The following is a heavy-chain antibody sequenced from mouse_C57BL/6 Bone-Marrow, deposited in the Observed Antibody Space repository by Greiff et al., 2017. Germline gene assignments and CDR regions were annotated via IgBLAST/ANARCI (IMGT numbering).Heavy chain of an antibody. J-gene: IGHJ2*01. D-gene: IGHD1-1*02. V-gene: IGHV1-54*01. Sequence: VQLQQSGAELVRPGTSVKVSCKASGYAFTNYLIEWVKQRPGQGLEWIGVINPGSGGTNYNEKFKGKATLTVDKSSSTAYMLLSSLTSEDSAVYFCARSLWSPYWGQGTTLTVSS. CDR3: ARSLWSPY. CDR2: INPGSGGT. CDR1: GYAFTNYL.